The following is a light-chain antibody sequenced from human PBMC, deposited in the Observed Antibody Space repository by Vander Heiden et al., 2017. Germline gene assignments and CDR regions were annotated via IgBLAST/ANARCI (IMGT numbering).Light chain of an antibody. J-gene: IGKJ4*01. CDR3: QQYDSTPPT. Sequence: PAALSVSAGDRVTLTCRASQSITNYLAWYQQNPGKAPKLLIYAASTWETGVPARFSGSGSGTDFTLTISSLQSEDFAIYYCQQYDSTPPTFGGGTKVEIK. CDR1: QSITNY. V-gene: IGKV1-39*01. CDR2: AAS.